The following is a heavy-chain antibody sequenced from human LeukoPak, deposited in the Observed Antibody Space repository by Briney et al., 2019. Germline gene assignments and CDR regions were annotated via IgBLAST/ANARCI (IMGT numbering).Heavy chain of an antibody. D-gene: IGHD6-13*01. J-gene: IGHJ4*02. CDR2: VTDSGRST. Sequence: GGSLGLSCAASGFTFSSYAMTWVRQAPGKGLEWVSTVTDSGRSTYYADSVKGRFTMSRDNSRNTLYLQMNSLRADDTAVYFCAKLPFPPSSWNDHWGQGTLVTVSS. V-gene: IGHV3-23*01. CDR1: GFTFSSYA. CDR3: AKLPFPPSSWNDH.